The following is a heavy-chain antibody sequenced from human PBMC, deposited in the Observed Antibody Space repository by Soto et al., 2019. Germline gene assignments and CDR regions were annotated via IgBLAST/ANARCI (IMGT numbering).Heavy chain of an antibody. CDR3: ARDPHEFWTSYWFDP. J-gene: IGHJ5*02. V-gene: IGHV1-18*01. Sequence: VSVKFACKNSGYTFNTNGINWVRQAPRQGLELIGWISDYDGKTTYAVKLQGRATMTTDTSSSTAYMELRSLRSDDTAIYYCARDPHEFWTSYWFDPWGQGTPVTVSS. CDR1: GYTFNTNG. D-gene: IGHD3-3*01. CDR2: ISDYDGKT.